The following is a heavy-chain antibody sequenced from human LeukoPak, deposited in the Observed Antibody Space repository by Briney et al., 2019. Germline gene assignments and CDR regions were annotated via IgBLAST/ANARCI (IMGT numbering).Heavy chain of an antibody. CDR2: INHSGST. V-gene: IGHV4-34*01. CDR1: GFTFSSYS. CDR3: AREWGYCSSTSCSPFDP. J-gene: IGHJ5*02. D-gene: IGHD2-2*01. Sequence: GSLRLSCAASGFTFSSYSMNWVRQAPGKGLEWIGEINHSGSTNYNPSLKSRVTISVDTSKNQFSLKLSSVTAADTAVYYCAREWGYCSSTSCSPFDPWGQGTLVTVSS.